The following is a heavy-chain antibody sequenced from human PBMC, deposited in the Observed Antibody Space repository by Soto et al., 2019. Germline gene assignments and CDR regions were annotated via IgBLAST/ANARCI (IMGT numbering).Heavy chain of an antibody. CDR1: GFSFSTSGVG. CDR2: IYWNDDK. V-gene: IGHV2-5*01. CDR3: VSGSFPNWFDP. J-gene: IGHJ5*02. Sequence: QMTLKESGPTLVKPTQTLTLTCTFSGFSFSTSGVGVGWIRQPPGKALEWLALIYWNDDKRYSPSLKSRLTITKDTSKNQVDLTMTNMDPVDTATYYCVSGSFPNWFDPWGQGTLVTVSS. D-gene: IGHD3-10*01.